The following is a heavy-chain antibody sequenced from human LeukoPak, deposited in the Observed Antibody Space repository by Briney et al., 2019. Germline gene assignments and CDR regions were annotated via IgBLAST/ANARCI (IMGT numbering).Heavy chain of an antibody. D-gene: IGHD6-19*01. CDR2: IYYSGST. Sequence: SETLSLTCTVSGGSISSSSYYWGWIRQPPGKGLEWIGSIYYSGSTYYNPSLKSRVTISVDTSKNQFSLKLSSVTAADTAVYCCARSRRAVAGPRQFDYWGQGTLVTVSS. J-gene: IGHJ4*02. V-gene: IGHV4-39*07. CDR1: GGSISSSSYY. CDR3: ARSRRAVAGPRQFDY.